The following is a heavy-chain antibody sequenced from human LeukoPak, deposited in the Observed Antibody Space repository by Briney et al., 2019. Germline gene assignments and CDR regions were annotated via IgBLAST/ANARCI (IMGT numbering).Heavy chain of an antibody. CDR3: ARGSRSGDY. Sequence: SETLSLTCTVSGGSISGYYWSWIRQPPGKGLEWIGYIYSSGTTNYNPSLKSQITISLDTSKNQFPLKLSSVTAADTAVYYCARGSRSGDYWGQGTQVTVSS. CDR1: GGSISGYY. V-gene: IGHV4-59*01. J-gene: IGHJ4*02. D-gene: IGHD3-10*01. CDR2: IYSSGTT.